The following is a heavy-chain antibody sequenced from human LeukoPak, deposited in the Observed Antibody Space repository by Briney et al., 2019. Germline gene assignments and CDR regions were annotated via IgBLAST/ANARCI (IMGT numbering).Heavy chain of an antibody. J-gene: IGHJ6*02. V-gene: IGHV3-9*01. D-gene: IGHD2-15*01. CDR2: ISWNSGSI. CDR3: AKVTAAVYYYYGMDV. Sequence: PGGSLRLSCAASGFTFDDYAMHWVRQAPGKGLEWVSGISWNSGSIGYADSVKGRFTISRDNAKNSLYLQMNSLRAEDTALYYRAKVTAAVYYYYGMDVWGQGTTVTVSS. CDR1: GFTFDDYA.